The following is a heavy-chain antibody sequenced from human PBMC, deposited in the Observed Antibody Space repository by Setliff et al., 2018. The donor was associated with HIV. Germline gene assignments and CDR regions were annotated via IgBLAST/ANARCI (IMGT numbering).Heavy chain of an antibody. D-gene: IGHD3-10*01. Sequence: GGSLRLSCEASGFSFDDYCMNWVRQAPGKGLEWVSYISSKRTSIYYADSVRGRFTISRDNDNNSLYLQMTSLRAEDTAVYYCASSGSGSYINWFGPWGQGTLVTVSS. CDR1: GFSFDDYC. V-gene: IGHV3-48*01. CDR2: ISSKRTSI. J-gene: IGHJ5*02. CDR3: ASSGSGSYINWFGP.